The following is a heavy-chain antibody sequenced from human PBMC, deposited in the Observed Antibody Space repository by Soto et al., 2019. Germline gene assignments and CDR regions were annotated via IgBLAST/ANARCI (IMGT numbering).Heavy chain of an antibody. V-gene: IGHV3-30*18. Sequence: QVQLVESGGGVVQPGRSLRLSCAASGFTFSSYGMHWVRQAPGKGLEWVAVISYDGSNKYYADSVKGRFTISRDNSKNTLYLQMNSLRAEDTAVYYCAKDIEPLPELSLNYWGQGTLVTVSS. CDR3: AKDIEPLPELSLNY. CDR1: GFTFSSYG. CDR2: ISYDGSNK. D-gene: IGHD1-7*01. J-gene: IGHJ4*02.